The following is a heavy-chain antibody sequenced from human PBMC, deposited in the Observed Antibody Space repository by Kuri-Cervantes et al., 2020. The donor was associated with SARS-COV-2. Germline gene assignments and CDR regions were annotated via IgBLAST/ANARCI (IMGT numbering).Heavy chain of an antibody. CDR2: ISSSTI. J-gene: IGHJ4*02. CDR3: AREGYYDSSGYFDY. V-gene: IGHV3-48*02. Sequence: GGSLRLSCAASGFTFSSYSMNWVRQAPGKGLEWVSYISSSTIYYADSVKGRFTISRDNAKNSLYLQMNSLRDEDTAVYYCAREGYYDSSGYFDYWGQGTLVTVSS. CDR1: GFTFSSYS. D-gene: IGHD3-22*01.